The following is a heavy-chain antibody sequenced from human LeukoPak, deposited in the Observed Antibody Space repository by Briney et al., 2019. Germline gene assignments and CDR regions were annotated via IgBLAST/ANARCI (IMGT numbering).Heavy chain of an antibody. CDR2: IYPGDSDT. CDR3: ARHPLVTEKYYFDY. V-gene: IGHV5-51*01. Sequence: GESLKISCKGSGYSFTSYWIGWVRQMPGNGLEWMGIIYPGDSDTRYSPSLQGQVTISADKSISTAYLQWSSLKASDTAMYYCARHPLVTEKYYFDYWGQGTLVTVSS. CDR1: GYSFTSYW. D-gene: IGHD3-9*01. J-gene: IGHJ4*02.